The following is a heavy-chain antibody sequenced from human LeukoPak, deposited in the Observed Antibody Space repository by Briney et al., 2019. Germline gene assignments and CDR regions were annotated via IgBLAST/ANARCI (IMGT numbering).Heavy chain of an antibody. V-gene: IGHV1-18*01. D-gene: IGHD3-10*01. CDR3: ARGYGSGSRGIYYYYYGMDV. CDR1: GYTFTSYG. Sequence: ASVKVSCKASGYTFTSYGISWVRQAPGQGLEWMGWISAYNGNTNYAQKLRGRVTMTTDTSTSTAYMELRSLRSDDTAVYYCARGYGSGSRGIYYYYYGMDVWGQGTTVTVSS. J-gene: IGHJ6*02. CDR2: ISAYNGNT.